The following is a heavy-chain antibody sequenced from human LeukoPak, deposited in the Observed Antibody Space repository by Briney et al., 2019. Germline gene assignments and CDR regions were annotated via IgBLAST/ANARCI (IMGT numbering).Heavy chain of an antibody. J-gene: IGHJ4*02. CDR3: ARVRYSSSWYFDY. CDR1: GGTFSSYA. D-gene: IGHD6-13*01. Sequence: SVKVSCKASGGTFSSYAISWVRQAPGQGLEWMGGIIPIFGTANYAKKFQGRVTITADESTSTAYMELSSLRSEDTAVYYCARVRYSSSWYFDYWGQGTLVTVSS. V-gene: IGHV1-69*13. CDR2: IIPIFGTA.